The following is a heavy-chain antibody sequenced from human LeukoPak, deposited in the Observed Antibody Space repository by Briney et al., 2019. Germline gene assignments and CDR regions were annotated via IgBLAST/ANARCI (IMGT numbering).Heavy chain of an antibody. V-gene: IGHV3-48*04. J-gene: IGHJ4*02. CDR3: ARARVLGGGENFDY. Sequence: TGGSLRLSCAASGFTFSRHTMNWVRQAPGKGLEWIAYLSGSSSIIYYADSVKGRFTISRDNANNSLYLQMNSLGAEDTAMYYCARARVLGGGENFDYWGQGTLVTVSS. CDR2: LSGSSSII. D-gene: IGHD2-8*02. CDR1: GFTFSRHT.